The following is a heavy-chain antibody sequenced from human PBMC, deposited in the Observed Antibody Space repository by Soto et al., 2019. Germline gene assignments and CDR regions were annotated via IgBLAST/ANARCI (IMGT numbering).Heavy chain of an antibody. J-gene: IGHJ5*02. Sequence: PSETLSLTCTVSGGSISSSSYYWGWIRQPPGKGLEWIGSIYYSGSTYYNPSLKSRVTISVDTSKNQFSLKLSSVTAADTAVYYCARAPGYSSSSKIFGPWGRGTLVTVSS. CDR1: GGSISSSSYY. D-gene: IGHD6-13*01. V-gene: IGHV4-39*01. CDR2: IYYSGST. CDR3: ARAPGYSSSSKIFGP.